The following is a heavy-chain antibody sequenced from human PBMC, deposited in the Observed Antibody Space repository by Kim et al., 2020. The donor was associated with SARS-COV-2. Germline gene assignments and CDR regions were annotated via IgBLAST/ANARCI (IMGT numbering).Heavy chain of an antibody. Sequence: ADSVKGRFTISRDNSKNTLYLQMNSLRAEDTAVYYCAKDRVATTGAFDIWGQGTMVTVSS. V-gene: IGHV3-23*01. J-gene: IGHJ3*02. CDR3: AKDRVATTGAFDI. D-gene: IGHD3-10*01.